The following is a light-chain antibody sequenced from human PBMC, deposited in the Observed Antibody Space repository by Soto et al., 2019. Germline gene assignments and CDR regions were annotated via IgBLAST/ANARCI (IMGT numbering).Light chain of an antibody. CDR2: GAS. Sequence: ITESSTSLSVSSGERATLSCRAGQSVSSNSLAWYQQKPGQAPRPPIYGASSRATGIPDKFSGSGSGTDFTLTIDGLEPEDGAVYYCKTYGYSTITLGQGARIEI. J-gene: IGKJ5*01. CDR1: QSVSSNS. CDR3: KTYGYSTIT. V-gene: IGKV3-20*01.